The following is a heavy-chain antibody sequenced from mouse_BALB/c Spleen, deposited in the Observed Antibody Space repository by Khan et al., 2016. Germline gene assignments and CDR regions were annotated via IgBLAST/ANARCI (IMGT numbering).Heavy chain of an antibody. D-gene: IGHD1-1*01. Sequence: QVQLQQSGAELARPGASVKMSCKASGYTFTSYTMHWVKQWPGQGLEWIGYINPSSGYTNYNQKFKDKATLTADKSSSTAYMQLSSLTSEDSAVYYCARRYGSYGSSFFAYWGQGTLVTVSA. V-gene: IGHV1-4*01. CDR1: GYTFTSYT. CDR3: ARRYGSYGSSFFAY. J-gene: IGHJ3*01. CDR2: INPSSGYT.